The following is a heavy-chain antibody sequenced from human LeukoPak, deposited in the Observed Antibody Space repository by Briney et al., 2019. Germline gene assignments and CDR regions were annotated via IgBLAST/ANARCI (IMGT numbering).Heavy chain of an antibody. Sequence: ASXKVSCKASGYTFTSYYMHWVGQARGQGREGMGIINPSGGSTSYEKKFQGRVTMTRDTSTSKVYMELSRLRAEDTAVYYCANQEGVGVTPSLDYWGQGTLVTVSS. D-gene: IGHD3-22*01. CDR1: GYTFTSYY. CDR2: INPSGGST. V-gene: IGHV1-46*01. CDR3: ANQEGVGVTPSLDY. J-gene: IGHJ4*02.